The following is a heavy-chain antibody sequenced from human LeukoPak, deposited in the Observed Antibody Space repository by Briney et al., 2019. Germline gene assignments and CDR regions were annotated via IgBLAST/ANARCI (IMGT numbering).Heavy chain of an antibody. J-gene: IGHJ4*02. Sequence: PGGSLRLSCAASGFAVSSNYMSWVRQAPGKGLEWVSVIYSGGSTYYADSVKGRFTISRDNSKNTLYLQMNSLRAEDTAVYYCAKPRSTKIAYYYGSGRNTDYWGQGTLVTVSS. CDR2: IYSGGST. CDR1: GFAVSSNY. D-gene: IGHD3-10*01. CDR3: AKPRSTKIAYYYGSGRNTDY. V-gene: IGHV3-53*01.